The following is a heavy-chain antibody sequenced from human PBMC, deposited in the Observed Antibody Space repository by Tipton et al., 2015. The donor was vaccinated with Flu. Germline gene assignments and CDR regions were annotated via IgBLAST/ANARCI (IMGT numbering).Heavy chain of an antibody. CDR1: GYSISSGYY. V-gene: IGHV4-38-2*02. J-gene: IGHJ4*02. Sequence: TLSLTCNVSGYSISSGYYWVWIRQPPGKGLEWIGEINHSGRTNYNPSLKSRVTISADTSKNQFFLTLNSVTAADTAVYYGATKFANWGVWEPRDYWGQGTLVTVSS. CDR2: INHSGRT. CDR3: ATKFANWGVWEPRDY. D-gene: IGHD7-27*01.